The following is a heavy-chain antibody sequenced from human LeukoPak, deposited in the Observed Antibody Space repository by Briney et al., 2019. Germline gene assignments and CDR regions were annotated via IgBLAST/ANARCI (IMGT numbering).Heavy chain of an antibody. Sequence: GGSLRLSCAASGFTFSDSWMSWVRQAPGKGLEWMANMNQDGSAKGYADSVKGRFTISRDNARNSLYLQMSSLRPEDTAVYYCATYTHWVAGDVWGQGTTVTVSS. CDR1: GFTFSDSW. D-gene: IGHD3-16*01. J-gene: IGHJ6*02. CDR3: ATYTHWVAGDV. V-gene: IGHV3-7*01. CDR2: MNQDGSAK.